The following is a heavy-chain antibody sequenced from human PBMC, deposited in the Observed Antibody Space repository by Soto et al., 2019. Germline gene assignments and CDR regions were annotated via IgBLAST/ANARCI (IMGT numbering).Heavy chain of an antibody. Sequence: SETLSLTCAVYGGSFSGYYWSWIRQPPGKGLEWIGEINHSGSTNYNPSLKSRVTISVDTSENQFSLKLSSVTAADTAVYYCARVNYNDYYYYYYMDVWGKGTTVTVSS. CDR3: ARVNYNDYYYYYYMDV. CDR1: GGSFSGYY. V-gene: IGHV4-34*01. CDR2: INHSGST. D-gene: IGHD1-7*01. J-gene: IGHJ6*03.